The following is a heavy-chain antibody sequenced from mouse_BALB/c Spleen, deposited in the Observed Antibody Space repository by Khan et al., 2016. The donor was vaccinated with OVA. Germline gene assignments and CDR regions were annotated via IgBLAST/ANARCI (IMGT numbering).Heavy chain of an antibody. CDR1: GYSITSDYA. CDR2: ISYSGNT. Sequence: EVKLLESGPGLVKPSQSLSLTCTVTGYSITSDYAWNWIRQFPGNKLEWLGFISYSGNTNYNPSLKSRISITRDTSKNQFFLQLNSVTTEDTATDYCARICGGDFYYRGQGTTLTVPS. CDR3: ARICGGDFYY. V-gene: IGHV3-2*02. J-gene: IGHJ2*01.